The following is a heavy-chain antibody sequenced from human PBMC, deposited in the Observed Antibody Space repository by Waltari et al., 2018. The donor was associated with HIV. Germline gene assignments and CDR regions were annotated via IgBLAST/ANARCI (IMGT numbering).Heavy chain of an antibody. CDR1: GFTFSSYW. CDR3: ASVLRYFDPLDY. CDR2: IKQDGSEK. V-gene: IGHV3-7*01. Sequence: EVQLVESGGGLVQPGGSLRLSCAASGFTFSSYWMSWVRQAPGKGLEWVAKIKQDGSEKDYVDSVKGRFTISRDNAKNSLYLQMNSLRAEDTAVYYCASVLRYFDPLDYWGQGTLVTVSS. J-gene: IGHJ4*02. D-gene: IGHD3-9*01.